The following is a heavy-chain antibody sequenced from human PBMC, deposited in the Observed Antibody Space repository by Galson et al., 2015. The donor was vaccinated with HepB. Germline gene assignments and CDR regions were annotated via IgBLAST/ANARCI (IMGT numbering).Heavy chain of an antibody. CDR1: GYTFTSYG. J-gene: IGHJ5*02. CDR2: ISAYNGNT. Sequence: SCKASGYTFTSYGISWVRQAPGQGLEWMGWISAYNGNTNYAQKLQGRVTMTTDTSTSTAYMELRSLRSDDTAVYYCARAMVRGVEYNWFDPWGQGTLVTVSS. CDR3: ARAMVRGVEYNWFDP. D-gene: IGHD3-10*01. V-gene: IGHV1-18*04.